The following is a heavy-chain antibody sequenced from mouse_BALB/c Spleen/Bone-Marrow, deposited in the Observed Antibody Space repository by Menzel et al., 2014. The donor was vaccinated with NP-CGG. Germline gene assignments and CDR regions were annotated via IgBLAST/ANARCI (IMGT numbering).Heavy chain of an antibody. J-gene: IGHJ3*01. D-gene: IGHD2-14*01. CDR3: TIYYRSYAY. V-gene: IGHV1S127*01. CDR1: GYTFTSYW. CDR2: IDPSDSYT. Sequence: QVQLKESGAELVKPGASVKMSCKASGYTFTSYWVHWVKQRPGQGLEWIGVIDPSDSYTSYNQKFKGKATLTVDTSSSTAYMQLSSLTSEDSAVYCSTIYYRSYAYLGQGTLVTVSA.